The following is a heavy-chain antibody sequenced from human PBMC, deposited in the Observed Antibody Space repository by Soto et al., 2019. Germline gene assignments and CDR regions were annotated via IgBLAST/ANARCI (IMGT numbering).Heavy chain of an antibody. CDR3: AKDREYGDFFDY. Sequence: PGGSLRLSCAASGFTFSSYAMHWVRQAPGKGLEWVAVISYDGSNKYYADSVKGRFTISRDNSKNTLYLQMNSPRAEDTAVYYCAKDREYGDFFDYWGQGTLVTVYS. V-gene: IGHV3-30-3*01. CDR2: ISYDGSNK. J-gene: IGHJ4*02. CDR1: GFTFSSYA. D-gene: IGHD4-17*01.